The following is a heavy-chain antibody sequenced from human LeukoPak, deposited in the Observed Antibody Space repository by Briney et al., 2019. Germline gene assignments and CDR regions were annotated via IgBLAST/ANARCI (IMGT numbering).Heavy chain of an antibody. D-gene: IGHD1-26*01. J-gene: IGHJ6*03. CDR1: GFTFSAST. V-gene: IGHV3-73*01. Sequence: PGGSLRLSSAASGFTFSASTIHWVRQASGKGLEWVGRIRGKANSYATAYAASVKGRFTISRDDSKSTAYLQMNSLKTEDTAVYYCTRREAYVDVWGRGTTVTVSS. CDR3: TRREAYVDV. CDR2: IRGKANSYAT.